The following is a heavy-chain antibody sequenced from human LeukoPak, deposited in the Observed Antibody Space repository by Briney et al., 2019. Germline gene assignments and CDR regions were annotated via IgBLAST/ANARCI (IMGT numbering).Heavy chain of an antibody. V-gene: IGHV4-4*07. J-gene: IGHJ6*03. D-gene: IGHD3-22*01. Sequence: SETLSLTCTVSGGSISSYYWSWIRQPAGKGLEWIGRIYTSGSTNYNPSLKSRVTISVDTSKNQFSLKLSSVTAADTAVYYCARVRYDSSGNYMDVWGKGTTVTVSS. CDR1: GGSISSYY. CDR2: IYTSGST. CDR3: ARVRYDSSGNYMDV.